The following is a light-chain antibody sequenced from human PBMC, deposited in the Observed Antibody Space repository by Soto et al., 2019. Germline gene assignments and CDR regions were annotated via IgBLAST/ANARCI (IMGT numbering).Light chain of an antibody. CDR1: NFNIGNSY. J-gene: IGLJ7*01. Sequence: QSVLTQPPSVSAAPGQKVTISCSGSNFNIGNSYVSWYQQLPGTAPKLLIYDNNKRPSGIPDRFSGSKSGTSATLGITGLQTGDEADYYCGTWDSSLSAAVFGGGTQLTVL. CDR2: DNN. CDR3: GTWDSSLSAAV. V-gene: IGLV1-51*01.